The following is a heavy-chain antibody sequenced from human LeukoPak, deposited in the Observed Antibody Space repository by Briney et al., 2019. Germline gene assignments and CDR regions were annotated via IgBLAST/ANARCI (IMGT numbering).Heavy chain of an antibody. J-gene: IGHJ6*03. CDR1: GGSFSGYY. CDR2: INHSGST. CDR3: ARDPYNGGYGDSYYYYMDV. V-gene: IGHV4-34*01. Sequence: SETLSLTCAVYGGSFSGYYWSWIRQPPGKGLEWIGEINHSGSTNYNPSLKSRVTISVDTSKNQFSLKLSSVTAADTAIYYCARDPYNGGYGDSYYYYMDVWGKGTTVTISS. D-gene: IGHD1-26*01.